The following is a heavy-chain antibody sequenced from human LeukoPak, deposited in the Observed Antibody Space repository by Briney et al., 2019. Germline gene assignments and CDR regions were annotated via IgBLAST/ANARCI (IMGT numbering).Heavy chain of an antibody. V-gene: IGHV3-23*01. CDR3: AKDLSPCVY. CDR1: GFTFSTYA. CDR2: ISGSGGST. J-gene: IGHJ4*02. Sequence: PGGSLRLSCTASGFTFSTYAMRWVRQAPGKGLEWVSAISGSGGSTYYADSVKGRFTISRDNSKNTLYLQMNSLRAEDTAFYYWAKDLSPCVYWGQGTLVTVSS. D-gene: IGHD2/OR15-2a*01.